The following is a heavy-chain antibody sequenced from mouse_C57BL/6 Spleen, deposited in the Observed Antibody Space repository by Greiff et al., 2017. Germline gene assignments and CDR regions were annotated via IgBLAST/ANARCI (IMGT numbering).Heavy chain of an antibody. CDR2: IDPANGNT. J-gene: IGHJ1*03. CDR1: GFNIKNTY. V-gene: IGHV14-3*01. Sequence: VQLHQSVAELVRPGASVKLSCTASGFNIKNTYMHWVKQRPEQGLEWIGRIDPANGNTKYAPKFQGKATITADTSSNTAYLQLSSLTSEDTAIYYCAHYYGSSYWYFDVWGTGTTVTVSS. CDR3: AHYYGSSYWYFDV. D-gene: IGHD1-1*01.